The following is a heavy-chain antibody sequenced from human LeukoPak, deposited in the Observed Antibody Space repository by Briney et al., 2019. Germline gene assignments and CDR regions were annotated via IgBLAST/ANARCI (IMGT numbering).Heavy chain of an antibody. D-gene: IGHD6-19*01. CDR1: GYTFTGYY. CDR2: INPNSGGT. Sequence: ASVKVSCKAFGYTFTGYYMHWVRQAPGQGLEWMGWINPNSGGTNYAQKFQGRVTMTRDTSISTAYMELSRLRSDDTAVYYCASDSSGWYYFDYWGQGTLVTVSS. V-gene: IGHV1-2*02. CDR3: ASDSSGWYYFDY. J-gene: IGHJ4*02.